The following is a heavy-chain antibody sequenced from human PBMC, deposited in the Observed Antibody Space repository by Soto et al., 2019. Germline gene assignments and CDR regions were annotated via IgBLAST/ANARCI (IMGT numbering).Heavy chain of an antibody. Sequence: SETLSLTCIVSGDSMTNDYWTWIRRPPGKGLEWIGYIYYSGKTDYNPSLQSRVSISVDTSKNQFSLKLISVTAADTAVYYCARESNYDNSRVIDYWGQGTLVTVSS. CDR2: IYYSGKT. CDR3: ARESNYDNSRVIDY. CDR1: GDSMTNDY. V-gene: IGHV4-59*12. D-gene: IGHD3-22*01. J-gene: IGHJ4*02.